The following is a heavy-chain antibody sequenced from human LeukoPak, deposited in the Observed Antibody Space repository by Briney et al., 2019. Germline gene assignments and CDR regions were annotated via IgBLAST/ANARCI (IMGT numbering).Heavy chain of an antibody. CDR2: ISWNSGSI. J-gene: IGHJ3*02. Sequence: GGSLRLSCAASGFTFDDYAMHWVRQTPGKGLEGVSGISWNSGSIGYADSVKGRFTISRDNAKNSLYLQMNSLRAEDTALYYCAKDFHRLGEFAAFDIWGQGKLVTVSS. CDR3: AKDFHRLGEFAAFDI. V-gene: IGHV3-9*01. CDR1: GFTFDDYA. D-gene: IGHD3-16*01.